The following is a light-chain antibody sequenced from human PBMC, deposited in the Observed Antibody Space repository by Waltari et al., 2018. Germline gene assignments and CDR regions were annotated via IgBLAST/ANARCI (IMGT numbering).Light chain of an antibody. CDR2: EVS. Sequence: QSALTQPASVSGSPGQSITITCTGTSADIGGFDYVSWYQQRPGKAPKLIIFEVSNRASGISKRSSGSKSGSTASLTISGLQTEDDSYYYCSSYSTTSTLVVFGGGTKVTVL. CDR3: SSYSTTSTLVV. V-gene: IGLV2-14*01. J-gene: IGLJ2*01. CDR1: SADIGGFDY.